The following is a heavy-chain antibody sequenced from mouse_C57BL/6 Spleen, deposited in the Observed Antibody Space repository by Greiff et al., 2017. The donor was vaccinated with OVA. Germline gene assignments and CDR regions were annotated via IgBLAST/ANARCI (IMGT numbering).Heavy chain of an antibody. CDR2: IDPENGDT. D-gene: IGHD4-1*01. J-gene: IGHJ3*01. CDR1: GFNIKDDY. Sequence: LVESGAELVRPGASVKLSCTASGFNIKDDYMHWVKQRPEQGLEWIGWIDPENGDTEYASKFQGKATITADTSSNTAYLQLSSLTSEDTAVYYCTTAGPFAYWGQGTLVTVSA. V-gene: IGHV14-4*01. CDR3: TTAGPFAY.